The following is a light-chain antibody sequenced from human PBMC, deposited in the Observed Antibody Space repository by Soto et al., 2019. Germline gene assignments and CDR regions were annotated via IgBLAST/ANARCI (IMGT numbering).Light chain of an antibody. CDR1: QSVSSD. Sequence: EIVMTQSPATLSVPPGDRATLSCRASQSVSSDLAWYQQKPGQAPRLLIYGASTRATGIPARFSGSGSGTELTLTISSLQSEDFAVYYCQQYNDWHTITFGQGTRLEIK. J-gene: IGKJ5*01. CDR2: GAS. CDR3: QQYNDWHTIT. V-gene: IGKV3-15*01.